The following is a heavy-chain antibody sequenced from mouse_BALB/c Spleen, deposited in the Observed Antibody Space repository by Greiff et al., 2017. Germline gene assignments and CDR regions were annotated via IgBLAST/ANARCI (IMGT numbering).Heavy chain of an antibody. Sequence: EVKLVESGGGLVKPGGSLKLSCAASGFTFSSYTMSWVRQTPEKRLEWVATISSGGSYTYYPDSVKGRFTISRDKAKNTLYLQMSSLKSEDTAMYYCTRDRSFAYWGQGTLVTVSA. CDR1: GFTFSSYT. CDR2: ISSGGSYT. D-gene: IGHD2-14*01. V-gene: IGHV5-6-4*01. CDR3: TRDRSFAY. J-gene: IGHJ3*01.